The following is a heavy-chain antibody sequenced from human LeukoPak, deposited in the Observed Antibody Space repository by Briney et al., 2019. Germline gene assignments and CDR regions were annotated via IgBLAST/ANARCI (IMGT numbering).Heavy chain of an antibody. CDR3: ARGSLWFGESKSFDY. D-gene: IGHD3-10*01. CDR1: GGSISSYY. CDR2: IYYSGST. V-gene: IGHV4-39*07. J-gene: IGHJ4*02. Sequence: SETLSLTCTVSGGSISSYYWGWIRQPPGKGLEWIGSIYYSGSTYYNPSLKSRVTISVDTSKNQFSLKLSSVTAADTAVYYCARGSLWFGESKSFDYWGQGTLVTVSS.